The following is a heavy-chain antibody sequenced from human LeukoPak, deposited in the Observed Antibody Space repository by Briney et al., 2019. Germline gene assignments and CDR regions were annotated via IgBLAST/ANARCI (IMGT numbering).Heavy chain of an antibody. CDR3: ARSRSIMVSGGFGWLDP. D-gene: IGHD3/OR15-3a*01. CDR2: INPNSSGT. V-gene: IGHV1-2*02. CDR1: GYTFTGYY. J-gene: IGHJ5*02. Sequence: ASVKVSCKASGYTFTGYYIHWVRQAPGQGLEWMGWINPNSSGTNYVQTSQGRVTMTMDTSISTTYMELTRLRYDDTAVYYCARSRSIMVSGGFGWLDPWGQGTRVTVSS.